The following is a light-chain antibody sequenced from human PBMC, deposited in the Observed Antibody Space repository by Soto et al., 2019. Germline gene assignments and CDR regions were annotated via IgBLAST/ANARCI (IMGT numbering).Light chain of an antibody. V-gene: IGKV1-17*01. J-gene: IGKJ4*01. CDR1: QGIRTD. CDR3: AEHNSYPHD. CDR2: AAS. Sequence: DIQMTQSPSSLSASVGDRVTITCRASQGIRTDLGWYQQKAGKAPKRLIDAASSLQSGVPSRFSGSGSATAFTLTISSLPPEDFATYYGAEHNSYPHDFGGGTKVESK.